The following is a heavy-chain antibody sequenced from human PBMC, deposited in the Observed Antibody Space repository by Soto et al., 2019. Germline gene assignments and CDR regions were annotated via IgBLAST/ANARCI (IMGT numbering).Heavy chain of an antibody. D-gene: IGHD4-17*01. J-gene: IGHJ6*03. V-gene: IGHV1-18*01. CDR1: GYTFTNYG. CDR3: ARTTVTASYYYMDV. Sequence: QVQLVQSGAEVKQPGASVKVSCKASGYTFTNYGFTWVRQAPGQGLEWLGWLSTYNGNTKYAQKVQGRLTMTTDTYTSTANMELTSLRSDDTALYYCARTTVTASYYYMDVWGQGSTVTVSS. CDR2: LSTYNGNT.